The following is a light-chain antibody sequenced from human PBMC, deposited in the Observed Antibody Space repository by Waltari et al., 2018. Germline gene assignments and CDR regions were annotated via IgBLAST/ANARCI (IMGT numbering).Light chain of an antibody. Sequence: EIVLTQSPEFQSVTRKEQVTITCRASHSIGGRLHWYQQKPDQSPNILIMYASQSFSGVPSRFSGSGSGTDFTLTIDGLEAEDAATYYCHHSDSLPYSFGQGTKLEIK. CDR2: YAS. CDR1: HSIGGR. J-gene: IGKJ2*03. V-gene: IGKV6-21*01. CDR3: HHSDSLPYS.